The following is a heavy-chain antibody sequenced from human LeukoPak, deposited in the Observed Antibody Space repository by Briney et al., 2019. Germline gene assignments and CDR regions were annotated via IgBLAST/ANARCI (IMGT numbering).Heavy chain of an antibody. J-gene: IGHJ4*02. V-gene: IGHV3-53*04. D-gene: IGHD3-10*01. CDR3: ARYSGSYYQYYFDY. CDR2: IYSGGST. CDR1: GFTVSSNY. Sequence: GGSLRLSCAASGFTVSSNYMSWVRQAPGKGLEWVSVIYSGGSTYYADSVKGRFTISRHNSKNTLYLQMNSLRAEDTAVYYCARYSGSYYQYYFDYWGQGTLVTVSS.